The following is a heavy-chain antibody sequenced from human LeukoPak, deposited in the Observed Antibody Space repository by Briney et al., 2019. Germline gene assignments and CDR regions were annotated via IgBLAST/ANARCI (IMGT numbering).Heavy chain of an antibody. CDR2: INPNSGGT. CDR3: ARDPGSPYGPGSHFYYHMDV. J-gene: IGHJ6*03. CDR1: GYTFTGYY. Sequence: ASVKVSCKASGYTFTGYYIHLVRQAPGQGLEWMGWINPNSGGTIYAQKFQGRVTMTRDTSISTVYMDLSRLRSDDTAVYYCARDPGSPYGPGSHFYYHMDVWGKGTPVTVSS. V-gene: IGHV1-2*02. D-gene: IGHD3-10*01.